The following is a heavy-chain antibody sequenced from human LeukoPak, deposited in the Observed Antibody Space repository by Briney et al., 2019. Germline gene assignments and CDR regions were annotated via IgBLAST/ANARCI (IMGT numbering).Heavy chain of an antibody. CDR2: IYYSGST. CDR1: GGSVSSGNYY. V-gene: IGHV4-61*01. CDR3: ARDREVRGVNNYYYYYGMDV. J-gene: IGHJ6*02. D-gene: IGHD3-10*01. Sequence: SETLSLTCTVSGGSVSSGNYYWSWIRQPPGKGLEWIGYIYYSGSTNYNPSLKSRVTISVDTSKNQFSLKLSSVTAADTAVYYCARDREVRGVNNYYYYYGMDVWGQGTTVTVSS.